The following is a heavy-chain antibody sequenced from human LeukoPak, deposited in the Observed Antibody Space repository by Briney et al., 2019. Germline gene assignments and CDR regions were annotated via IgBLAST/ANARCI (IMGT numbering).Heavy chain of an antibody. V-gene: IGHV1-69*01. J-gene: IGHJ6*02. Sequence: ASVKVSCKASGGTFSSYAISWVRQAPGQGLEWMGGIIPIFGTANYAQKFQGRVTITADESTSTAYMELSSLRSEDTAVYYCAAIVGATNYYYGMDVWGQGTTVTVSS. D-gene: IGHD1-26*01. CDR1: GGTFSSYA. CDR2: IIPIFGTA. CDR3: AAIVGATNYYYGMDV.